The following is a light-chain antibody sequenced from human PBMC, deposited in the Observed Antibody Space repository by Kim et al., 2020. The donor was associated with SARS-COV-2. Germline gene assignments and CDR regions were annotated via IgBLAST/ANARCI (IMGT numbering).Light chain of an antibody. Sequence: SSELTQGPAVSVALGQTVRITCQGDSLRSYYATWYQQKPRQAPLLVIFGRNNRPSGIPDRFSGSTSGNTASLTISGAQAEDEADFYCQSRDSGGNVVFGGGTQLTVL. J-gene: IGLJ2*01. V-gene: IGLV3-19*01. CDR2: GRN. CDR1: SLRSYY. CDR3: QSRDSGGNVV.